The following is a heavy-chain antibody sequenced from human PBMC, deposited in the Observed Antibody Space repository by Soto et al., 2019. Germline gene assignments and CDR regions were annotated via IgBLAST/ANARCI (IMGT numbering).Heavy chain of an antibody. V-gene: IGHV4-30-4*01. Sequence: QVRLQESGPGLVKPSQTLSLTCFVSGASISSGHYYWSWIRQQPGKALEWIGYVSPTGKMYYSPSFKRRPTSSVEPPENHFSRRLPSVTAADTALYYRARFQGGVFLAQRYCDLWGRGTLVKVS. D-gene: IGHD3-3*01. CDR3: ARFQGGVFLAQRYCDL. J-gene: IGHJ2*01. CDR1: GASISSGHYY. CDR2: VSPTGKM.